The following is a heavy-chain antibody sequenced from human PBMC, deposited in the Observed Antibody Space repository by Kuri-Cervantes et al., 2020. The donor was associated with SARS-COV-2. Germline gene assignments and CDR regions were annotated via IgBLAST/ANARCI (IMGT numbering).Heavy chain of an antibody. Sequence: ASVKVSCKASGYTFTSHGISWLRQAPGQGLEWMGWISAYNGNTNYAQKIQGRVTMTTDTSTSTAYMELRSLRSDDTAVYYCARDRLAASGTTEHRHWGQGTLVTVSS. CDR2: ISAYNGNT. J-gene: IGHJ1*01. D-gene: IGHD6-13*01. V-gene: IGHV1-18*01. CDR3: ARDRLAASGTTEHRH. CDR1: GYTFTSHG.